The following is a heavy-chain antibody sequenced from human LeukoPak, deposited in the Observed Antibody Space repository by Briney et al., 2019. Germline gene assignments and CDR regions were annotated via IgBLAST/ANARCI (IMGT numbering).Heavy chain of an antibody. D-gene: IGHD5-18*01. CDR3: ARDAVDTANAV. CDR2: ISSSSDHI. J-gene: IGHJ6*02. V-gene: IGHV3-21*01. CDR1: GSTFSSYS. Sequence: GGSLRLSCAASGSTFSSYSMNWVRQAPGKGLEWVSSISSSSDHIAYADSVKGRFTISRDNAKNALYLQVNSLRAEDTAVYYCARDAVDTANAVWGQGTTVTVPS.